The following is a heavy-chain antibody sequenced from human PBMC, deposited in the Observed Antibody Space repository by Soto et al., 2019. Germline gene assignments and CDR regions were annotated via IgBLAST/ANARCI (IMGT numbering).Heavy chain of an antibody. Sequence: EVQLVESGGGLVQPGRSLRLSCAASGFTFDDYAMHWVRQAPVKGLEWGSGSSWNSGSIGYADSVKGRFTISRDNAKNSLYLQMNSLRAEDTALYYCARDMRFLEWFNYFDIWGQGTMVTVSS. V-gene: IGHV3-9*01. CDR1: GFTFDDYA. D-gene: IGHD3-3*01. J-gene: IGHJ3*02. CDR3: ARDMRFLEWFNYFDI. CDR2: SSWNSGSI.